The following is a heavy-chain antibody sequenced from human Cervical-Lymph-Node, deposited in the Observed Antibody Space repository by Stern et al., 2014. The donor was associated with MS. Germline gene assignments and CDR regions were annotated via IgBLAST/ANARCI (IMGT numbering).Heavy chain of an antibody. J-gene: IGHJ4*02. CDR3: AKDQTVGATFLDN. CDR2: ISSNANNK. D-gene: IGHD1-26*01. V-gene: IGHV3-30*18. CDR1: GFIFSHYG. Sequence: VQLVESGGGVVQPGSLLRLSCAASGFIFSHYGMHWVRQAPGKGLEWVAVISSNANNKYYADSVKGRFTISRDNSKNTLYLLMDSLRAEDMAVYYCAKDQTVGATFLDNWGQGGLVTVS.